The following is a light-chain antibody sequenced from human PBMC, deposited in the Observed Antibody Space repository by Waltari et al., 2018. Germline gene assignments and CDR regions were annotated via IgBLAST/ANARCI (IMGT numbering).Light chain of an antibody. Sequence: SYDLTQSPSVSVSPGQTASITCSGDELEKKYVCWYQQKPGQSPVLVIHQDVRRPSGTHERFSGSNAGNTATLTISGTQPMDEADYYCQAWDSGVAGVFGTGTKVTVL. CDR3: QAWDSGVAGV. CDR1: ELEKKY. CDR2: QDV. V-gene: IGLV3-1*01. J-gene: IGLJ1*01.